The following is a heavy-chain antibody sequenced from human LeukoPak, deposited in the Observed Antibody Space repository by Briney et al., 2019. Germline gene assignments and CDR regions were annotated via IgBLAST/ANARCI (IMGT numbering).Heavy chain of an antibody. D-gene: IGHD3-3*01. CDR1: GFIFSSYG. CDR2: ISSSSNTI. CDR3: ARPGFLEWAATYYYYMDV. J-gene: IGHJ6*03. V-gene: IGHV3-48*01. Sequence: PGGSLRLSCAASGFIFSSYGMHWVRQAPGKGLEWVSHISSSSNTIYYADSVKGRFTISRDNAKNSLYLQMNSLRAEDTAMYYCARPGFLEWAATYYYYMDVWGRGTTVTVSS.